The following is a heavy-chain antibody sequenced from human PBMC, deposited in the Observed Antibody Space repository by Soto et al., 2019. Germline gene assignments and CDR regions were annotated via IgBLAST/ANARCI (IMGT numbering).Heavy chain of an antibody. CDR2: IRFDGSNE. Sequence: PVGSLRLSCAVPGGIFHGYGMHWVRQAPGKGLEWVAIIRFDGSNEEYADSVKGRFTISRDNSKNTLYLQMNTLGAEDTAVYYCARDGIGGTVFRGYLDYWGRGTVVTVSS. CDR1: GGIFHGYG. V-gene: IGHV3-33*01. J-gene: IGHJ4*02. CDR3: ARDGIGGTVFRGYLDY. D-gene: IGHD1-7*01.